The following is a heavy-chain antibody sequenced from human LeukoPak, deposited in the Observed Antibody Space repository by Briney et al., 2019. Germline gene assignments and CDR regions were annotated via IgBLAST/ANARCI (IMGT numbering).Heavy chain of an antibody. Sequence: GGSLRLSCAASGFTFSDHYMDWVRQAPGKGLEWVGRSRNIAHSSTTEYAASVKGRFSISRDDSKNSVHLQMNSLKSEDTAVYYCATSRPTDALDIWGQGTMVTVSS. CDR1: GFTFSDHY. CDR2: SRNIAHSSTT. D-gene: IGHD6-25*01. J-gene: IGHJ3*02. CDR3: ATSRPTDALDI. V-gene: IGHV3-72*01.